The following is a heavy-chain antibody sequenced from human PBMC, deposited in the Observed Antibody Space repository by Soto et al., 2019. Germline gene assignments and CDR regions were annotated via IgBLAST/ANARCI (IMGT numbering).Heavy chain of an antibody. CDR1: GGSFSGYY. J-gene: IGHJ6*03. V-gene: IGHV4-34*01. D-gene: IGHD3-10*01. Sequence: SETLSLTCAVYGGSFSGYYWSWIRQPPGKGLEWIGEINHSGSTKYNPSPKSRVPISVDTSKNQFSRRLSSVTAADTAVYYWARYRGMVRGVKLPGGYYYYMDVWGKGTTVTVSS. CDR2: INHSGST. CDR3: ARYRGMVRGVKLPGGYYYYMDV.